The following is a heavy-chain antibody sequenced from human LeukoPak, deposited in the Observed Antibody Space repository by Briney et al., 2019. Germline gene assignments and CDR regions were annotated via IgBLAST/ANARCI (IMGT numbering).Heavy chain of an antibody. CDR1: GGTFSSYA. Sequence: SVKVSCKASGGTFSSYAISWVRQAPGQGLERMGGIIPIFGTANYAQKFQGRVTITADESTSTAYMELSSLRSEDTAVYYYAREDRSTMVRGVVDYWGQGTLVTVSS. J-gene: IGHJ4*02. D-gene: IGHD3-10*01. CDR3: AREDRSTMVRGVVDY. V-gene: IGHV1-69*13. CDR2: IIPIFGTA.